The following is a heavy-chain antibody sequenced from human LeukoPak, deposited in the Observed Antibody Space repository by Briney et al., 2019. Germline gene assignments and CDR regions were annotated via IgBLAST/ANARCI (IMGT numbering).Heavy chain of an antibody. CDR3: ARTDSSSPWTGLDY. CDR2: IYYSGST. D-gene: IGHD6-6*01. Sequence: SETLPLTCTVSGGSISSYYWSWIRQPPGKGLEWIGYIYYSGSTNYNPSLKSRVTISVDTSKNQFSLKLSSVTAADTAVYYCARTDSSSPWTGLDYWGQGTLVTVSS. J-gene: IGHJ4*02. V-gene: IGHV4-59*01. CDR1: GGSISSYY.